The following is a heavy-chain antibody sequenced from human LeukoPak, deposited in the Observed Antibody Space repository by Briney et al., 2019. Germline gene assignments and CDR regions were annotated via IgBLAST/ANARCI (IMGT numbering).Heavy chain of an antibody. V-gene: IGHV3-21*01. CDR2: ISSSSSYI. J-gene: IGHJ4*02. D-gene: IGHD3-10*01. Sequence: PGGSLRLSCAASGFTFSSYSMNWVRQAPGKGLEWVSSISSSSSYIYYADSVKGRFTISRDNAKNSLYLQMNSLRAEDTAVYYCARDPLSYGSGSYLSYWGQGTLVTVSS. CDR3: ARDPLSYGSGSYLSY. CDR1: GFTFSSYS.